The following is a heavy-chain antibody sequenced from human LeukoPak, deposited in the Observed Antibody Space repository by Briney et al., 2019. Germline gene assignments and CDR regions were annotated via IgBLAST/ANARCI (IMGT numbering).Heavy chain of an antibody. Sequence: TGGSLRLSCAASGFAFSSYAMSWVRQAPGKGLEWVTAISGSGGSTYYADSVKGWFTISRDNSKNTLYLQMNSLRAEDTAVYYCANSIRAIVVVPAAICWGQGTLVTVSS. J-gene: IGHJ4*02. D-gene: IGHD2-2*01. CDR1: GFAFSSYA. V-gene: IGHV3-23*01. CDR2: ISGSGGST. CDR3: ANSIRAIVVVPAAIC.